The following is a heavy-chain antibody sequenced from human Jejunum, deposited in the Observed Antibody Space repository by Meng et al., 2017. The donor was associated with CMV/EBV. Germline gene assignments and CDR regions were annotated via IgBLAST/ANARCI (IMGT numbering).Heavy chain of an antibody. J-gene: IGHJ2*01. Sequence: CAASGLTFSTYGMSWVRQAPGKGTEWVSHIGSSGITNYADSVEGRFTISRDNSKNTLYLQMNSLRAEDTAVYYCAKSRGHWQFDLWGRGTLVTVSS. D-gene: IGHD3-10*01. CDR3: AKSRGHWQFDL. CDR2: IGSSGIT. V-gene: IGHV3-23*01. CDR1: GLTFSTYG.